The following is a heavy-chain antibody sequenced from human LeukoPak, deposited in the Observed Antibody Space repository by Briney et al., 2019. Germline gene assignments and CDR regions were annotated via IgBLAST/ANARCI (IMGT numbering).Heavy chain of an antibody. Sequence: GGSLRLSCAASGFTFSSYDMSWVRQAPGKGLEWVSGITYSSGYTYYADSVKGRFTISRDNSRNTLYLQMNSLRAEDTAVYYCAKDPSDLGGSGSNNYFDCFGQGTLLTVSS. J-gene: IGHJ4*02. CDR1: GFTFSSYD. CDR2: ITYSSGYT. D-gene: IGHD3-10*01. V-gene: IGHV3-23*01. CDR3: AKDPSDLGGSGSNNYFDC.